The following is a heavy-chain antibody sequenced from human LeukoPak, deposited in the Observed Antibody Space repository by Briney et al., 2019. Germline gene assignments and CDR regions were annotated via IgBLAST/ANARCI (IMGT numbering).Heavy chain of an antibody. D-gene: IGHD2-21*01. Sequence: PSETLSLTCSVSSYSIASDHYWGWIRQSPGKGLEWIGSIFHSGYTFYSPSLKSRVTISVDTSKNQFSLKLSSVTAADTAVYYCARVSGEWGSIVSAFDIWGQGTMVTVSS. CDR1: SYSIASDHY. J-gene: IGHJ3*02. CDR2: IFHSGYT. CDR3: ARVSGEWGSIVSAFDI. V-gene: IGHV4-38-2*02.